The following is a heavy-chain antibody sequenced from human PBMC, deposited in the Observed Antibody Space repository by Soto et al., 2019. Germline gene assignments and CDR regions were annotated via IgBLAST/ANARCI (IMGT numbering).Heavy chain of an antibody. CDR2: ISWNSGSI. CDR3: AKDMGHCSGGSCQDTDY. D-gene: IGHD2-15*01. V-gene: IGHV3-9*01. CDR1: GFTFDDYA. J-gene: IGHJ4*02. Sequence: GGSLRLSCAASGFTFDDYAMHWVRQAPGKGLEWVSGISWNSGSICYADSVKGRFTISRDNAKNSLYLQMNSLRAEDTALYYCAKDMGHCSGGSCQDTDYWGQGTLVTSPQ.